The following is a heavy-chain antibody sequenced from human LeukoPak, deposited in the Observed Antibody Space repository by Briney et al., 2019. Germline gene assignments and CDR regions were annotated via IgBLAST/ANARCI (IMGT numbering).Heavy chain of an antibody. CDR3: ARAKVTVVDY. D-gene: IGHD2-21*02. CDR1: GGSISGYY. CDR2: IYYNGDT. Sequence: SETLSLTCTVSGGSISGYYWTWIRQPPGKGLEWIGYIYYNGDTNCNPSLKSRVTISLDTSKNQFSLKLSSVTAADTAVYYCARAKVTVVDYWGQGTLVTVSS. J-gene: IGHJ4*02. V-gene: IGHV4-59*12.